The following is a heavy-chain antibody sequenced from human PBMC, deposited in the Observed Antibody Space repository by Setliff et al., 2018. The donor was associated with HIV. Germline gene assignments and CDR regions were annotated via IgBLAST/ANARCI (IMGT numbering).Heavy chain of an antibody. Sequence: PGGSLRLSCAASGSTFSDYYMTWIRHAPGKGLEWISYISGTSTYTDYADSVKGRFTISRDNAKKSLYLQMNSLRAEDTAVYFCARARPQAIDDTYYYYMDVWGKGTTVTVSS. V-gene: IGHV3-11*05. D-gene: IGHD2-21*01. CDR1: GSTFSDYY. J-gene: IGHJ6*03. CDR3: ARARPQAIDDTYYYYMDV. CDR2: ISGTSTYT.